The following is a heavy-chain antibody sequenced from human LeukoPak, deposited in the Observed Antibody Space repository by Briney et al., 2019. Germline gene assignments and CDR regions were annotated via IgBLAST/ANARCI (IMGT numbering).Heavy chain of an antibody. V-gene: IGHV3-21*01. CDR3: AREQQLAPISPDY. J-gene: IGHJ4*02. D-gene: IGHD6-13*01. CDR2: ISSSSSYI. CDR1: GFTFSSYS. Sequence: PGGSLRLSCAASGFTFSSYSMNWVRQAPGMGLEWVSSISSSSSYIYYADSVKGRFTISRDNAKNSLYLQMNSLRAEDTAVYYCAREQQLAPISPDYWGQGTLVTASS.